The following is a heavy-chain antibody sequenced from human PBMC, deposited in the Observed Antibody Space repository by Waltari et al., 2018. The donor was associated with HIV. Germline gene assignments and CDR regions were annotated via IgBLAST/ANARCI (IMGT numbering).Heavy chain of an antibody. J-gene: IGHJ3*02. CDR1: AFTFRHYW. D-gene: IGHD2-8*01. V-gene: IGHV3-7*03. Sequence: EMWFVESGGGLVQPGGFLRLSCSASAFTFRHYWMSWFRQVPGKGLEWLANINEDGSEKNYVDSWRGRFTISRDNARNTLYLQMNSLSLEDTAMYYCARGPDDCEKGVCYAFDIWGQGTMVTVSS. CDR2: INEDGSEK. CDR3: ARGPDDCEKGVCYAFDI.